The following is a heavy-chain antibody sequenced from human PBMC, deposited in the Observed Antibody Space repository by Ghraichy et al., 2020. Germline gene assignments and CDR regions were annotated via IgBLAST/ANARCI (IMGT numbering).Heavy chain of an antibody. CDR1: GGSFSGYY. V-gene: IGHV4-34*01. CDR2: INHSGST. Sequence: SETLSLTCAVYGGSFSGYYWSWIRQPPGKGLEWIGEINHSGSTNYNPSLKSRVTISVDTSKNQFSLKLSSVTAADTAVYYCARGLTVNSYSSSWYPYWGQGTLVTVSS. D-gene: IGHD6-13*01. CDR3: ARGLTVNSYSSSWYPY. J-gene: IGHJ4*02.